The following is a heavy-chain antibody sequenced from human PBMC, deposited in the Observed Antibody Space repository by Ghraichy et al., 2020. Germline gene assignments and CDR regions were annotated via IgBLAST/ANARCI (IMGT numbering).Heavy chain of an antibody. D-gene: IGHD3-22*01. CDR2: IYYSGST. J-gene: IGHJ4*02. CDR3: ARVDYDSSGYLWLDY. CDR1: GGSVSSGSYY. V-gene: IGHV4-61*01. Sequence: SETLSLTCTVSGGSVSSGSYYWSWIRQPPGKGLEWIGYIYYSGSTNYNPSLKSRVTISVDTSKNQFSLKLSSVTAADTAVYYCARVDYDSSGYLWLDYWGQGTLVTVSS.